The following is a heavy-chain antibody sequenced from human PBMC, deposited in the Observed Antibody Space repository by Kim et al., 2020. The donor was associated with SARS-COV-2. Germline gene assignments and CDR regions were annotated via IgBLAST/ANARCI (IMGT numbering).Heavy chain of an antibody. CDR3: ASALGH. CDR2: YTRGRT. J-gene: IGHJ4*02. D-gene: IGHD3-16*02. V-gene: IGHV4-4*07. Sequence: YTRGRTNYNPSHQSRVTMSVDMSKNQLSLTLSSVTAADTAVYYCASALGHWGQGTLVTVSS.